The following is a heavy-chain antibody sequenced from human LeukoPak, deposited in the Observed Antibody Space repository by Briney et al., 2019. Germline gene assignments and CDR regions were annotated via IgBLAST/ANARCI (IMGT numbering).Heavy chain of an antibody. J-gene: IGHJ4*02. CDR3: ARGGITPRKFDS. V-gene: IGHV3-23*01. CDR1: GFIFSRYG. CDR2: ISSNDEWT. Sequence: GGSLTLSCAASGFIFSRYGMSWVGQAPGTAMEWVSGISSNDEWTYFAVSVKGRFGISRDNSKNTVYLQMESLRAEDTAVYYCARGGITPRKFDSWGQGTLVTVSS. D-gene: IGHD1-14*01.